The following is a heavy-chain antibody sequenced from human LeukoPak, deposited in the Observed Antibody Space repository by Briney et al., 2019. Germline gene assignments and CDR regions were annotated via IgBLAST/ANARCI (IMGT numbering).Heavy chain of an antibody. CDR2: ISSSGSTI. V-gene: IGHV3-11*01. Sequence: GGSLRLSCAASGFTVSSNYMSWIRQAPGKGLEWVSYISSSGSTIYYADSVKGRFTISRDNAKNSLYLQMNSLRAEDTAVYYCARGYSWSRYFDYWGQGTLVTVSS. CDR3: ARGYSWSRYFDY. CDR1: GFTVSSNY. D-gene: IGHD6-13*01. J-gene: IGHJ4*02.